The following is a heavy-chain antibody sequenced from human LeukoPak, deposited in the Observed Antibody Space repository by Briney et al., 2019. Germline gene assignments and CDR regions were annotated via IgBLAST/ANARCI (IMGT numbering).Heavy chain of an antibody. J-gene: IGHJ4*02. D-gene: IGHD6-19*01. V-gene: IGHV3-23*01. CDR1: GFTFSSFW. CDR2: ISGSGGST. Sequence: GGSLRLSCAASGFTFSSFWMHWVRQAPGKGLEWVSGISGSGGSTFYADSVKGRFTISRDNSKNTLYLQMNSLRAEDTAIYYCAKYGSGWYFIDYWGQGTLVTVSS. CDR3: AKYGSGWYFIDY.